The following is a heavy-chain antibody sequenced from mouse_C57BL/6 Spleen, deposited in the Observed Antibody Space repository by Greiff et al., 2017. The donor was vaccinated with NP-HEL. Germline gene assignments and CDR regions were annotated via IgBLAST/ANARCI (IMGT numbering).Heavy chain of an antibody. CDR3: ARAGLTGGFAY. CDR1: GFTFSSYA. J-gene: IGHJ3*01. CDR2: ISDGGSYT. D-gene: IGHD4-1*01. Sequence: EVQRVESGGGLVKPGGSLKLSCAASGFTFSSYAMSWVRQTPEKRLEWVATISDGGSYTYYPDNVKGRFTISRDNAKNNLYLQMSNLKSEDTAMYYCARAGLTGGFAYWGQGTLVTVSA. V-gene: IGHV5-4*01.